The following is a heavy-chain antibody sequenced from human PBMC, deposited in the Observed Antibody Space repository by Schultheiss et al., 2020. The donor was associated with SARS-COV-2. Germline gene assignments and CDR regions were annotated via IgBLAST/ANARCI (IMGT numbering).Heavy chain of an antibody. D-gene: IGHD3-3*01. Sequence: GESLKISCAASGFTFSSYAMSWVRQAPGKGLEYVSAISSNGGSTYYADSVKGRFTISRDNSKNTLYLQMSSLRAEDTAVYYCVKDQSITIFGVVIFDYWGQGTLVTVSS. CDR3: VKDQSITIFGVVIFDY. CDR2: ISSNGGST. J-gene: IGHJ4*02. CDR1: GFTFSSYA. V-gene: IGHV3-64D*06.